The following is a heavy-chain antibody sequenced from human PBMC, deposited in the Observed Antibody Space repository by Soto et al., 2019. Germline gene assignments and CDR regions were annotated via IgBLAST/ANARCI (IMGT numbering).Heavy chain of an antibody. V-gene: IGHV3-11*06. CDR2: ISSSSSHT. CDR1: GFTFSDFY. D-gene: IGHD4-17*01. CDR3: ARARYGAHAFDF. J-gene: IGHJ5*01. Sequence: PGGSLRLSCAASGFTFSDFYMYWLRQTPSKGLEWVSSISSSSSHTNYGDSVKGRFTISRDNARKSLFLQMDSLTAEDTAVYYCARARYGAHAFDFWGQGTLVTVSS.